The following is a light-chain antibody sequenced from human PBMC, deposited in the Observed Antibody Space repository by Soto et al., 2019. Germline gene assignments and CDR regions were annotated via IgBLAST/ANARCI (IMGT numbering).Light chain of an antibody. Sequence: AIRVTQSPSSFSASTGDRVSVTCRASQDINSRLAWYQQKPGKVPKLLIYGASTLQSGVPSRFSGSYSGTDFTLTINYLQSEDFATYYCQQYHDYPVTFGGGTKVEIK. CDR2: GAS. V-gene: IGKV1-8*01. CDR1: QDINSR. J-gene: IGKJ4*01. CDR3: QQYHDYPVT.